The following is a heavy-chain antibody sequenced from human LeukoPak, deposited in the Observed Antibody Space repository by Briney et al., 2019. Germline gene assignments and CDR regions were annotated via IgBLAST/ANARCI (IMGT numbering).Heavy chain of an antibody. CDR1: GFTFSSYG. J-gene: IGHJ6*02. Sequence: GGSLRLSCAASGFTFSSYGMSWVRQAPGKGLEWVSGISGSGGSTYYADSVKGRFTISRDNSKNTLYLQMNSLRAEDTAVYYCAKGFPGHYYDYTYYYGMDVWGQGTTVTVSS. CDR3: AKGFPGHYYDYTYYYGMDV. V-gene: IGHV3-23*01. CDR2: ISGSGGST. D-gene: IGHD3-22*01.